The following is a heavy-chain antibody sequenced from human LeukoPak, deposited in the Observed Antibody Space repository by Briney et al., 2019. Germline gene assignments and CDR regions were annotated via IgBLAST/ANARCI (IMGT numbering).Heavy chain of an antibody. D-gene: IGHD6-19*01. CDR1: GFTFSSYA. V-gene: IGHV3-74*01. CDR2: INSDGSST. CDR3: AVQVAGNVY. Sequence: PGGSLRLSCAASGFTFSSYAMSWVRQAPGKGLVWVSRINSDGSSTNYAASVEGRFTISRDNAKNTLYLQMNSLRAEDTAVNYCAVQVAGNVYWGQGTLVTVSS. J-gene: IGHJ4*02.